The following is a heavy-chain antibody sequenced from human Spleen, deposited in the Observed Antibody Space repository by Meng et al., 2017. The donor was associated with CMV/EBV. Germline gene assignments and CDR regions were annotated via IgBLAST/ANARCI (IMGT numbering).Heavy chain of an antibody. J-gene: IGHJ5*02. CDR1: VCTFSRYT. D-gene: IGHD2-2*02. CDR2: IIPILGIA. Sequence: ASVCTFSRYTVSWVRQAPGQGLEWMGRIIPILGIANYAQKFQCRVTITADKSTRTAYMELSSLRSEDTAVYYCASLVNCSSTSCYSPWGQGTLVTVSS. CDR3: ASLVNCSSTSCYSP. V-gene: IGHV1-69*02.